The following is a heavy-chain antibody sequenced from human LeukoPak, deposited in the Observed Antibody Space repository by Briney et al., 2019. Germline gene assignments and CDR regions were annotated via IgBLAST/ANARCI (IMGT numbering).Heavy chain of an antibody. V-gene: IGHV1-2*02. CDR1: GYTFTGYY. D-gene: IGHD5-24*01. J-gene: IGHJ3*02. CDR2: INPNSGGT. CDR3: ARDRLGDGYNYKETVPYDAFDI. Sequence: GASVKVSCKASGYTFTGYYMHWVRQAPGQGLEWMGWINPNSGGTNYAQKFQGRVTMTRDTSISTAYMELSRLRSDDTAAYYCARDRLGDGYNYKETVPYDAFDIWGQGTMVTVSS.